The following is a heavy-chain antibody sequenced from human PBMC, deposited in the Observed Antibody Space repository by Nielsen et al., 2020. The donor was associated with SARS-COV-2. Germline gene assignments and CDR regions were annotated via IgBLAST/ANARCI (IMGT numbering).Heavy chain of an antibody. V-gene: IGHV3-7*02. Sequence: GESLKISCAASGFTFSDFWMSWVRQAPGKGLEWVAMVNLDATGKYYLDSVKGRFSISRDNARNSVYLQVNSLRAGDTAVYYCARGYGFNYYYGMDVWGQGTTVTVSS. D-gene: IGHD3-10*01. CDR1: GFTFSDFW. CDR2: VNLDATGK. J-gene: IGHJ6*02. CDR3: ARGYGFNYYYGMDV.